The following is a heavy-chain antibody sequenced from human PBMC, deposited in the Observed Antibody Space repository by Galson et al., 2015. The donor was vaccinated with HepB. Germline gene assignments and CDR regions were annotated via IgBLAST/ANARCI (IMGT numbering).Heavy chain of an antibody. D-gene: IGHD6-6*01. CDR2: IYYSGST. CDR3: ASQYSSSSVHFDY. J-gene: IGHJ4*02. CDR1: GGSISSYY. V-gene: IGHV4-59*01. Sequence: LSLTCTVSGGSISSYYWSWIRQPPGKGLEWIGYIYYSGSTNYNPSLKSRVTISVDTSKNQFSLKLSSVTAADTAVYYCASQYSSSSVHFDYWGQGTLVTVSS.